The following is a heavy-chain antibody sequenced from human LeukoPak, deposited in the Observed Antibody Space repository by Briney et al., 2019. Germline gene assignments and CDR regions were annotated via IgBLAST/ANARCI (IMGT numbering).Heavy chain of an antibody. CDR2: ISGSSGST. D-gene: IGHD5-18*01. CDR3: AKGAASRGYTYVAN. Sequence: GGSLRLSCAASAFTSRSYAMIWVRQAPGKGLEWVSGISGSSGSTYYSDSAKGRFTISRDNSNNTLYLQMNSLRAEDTAVYYCAKGAASRGYTYVANWGQGTLVTVSS. V-gene: IGHV3-23*01. CDR1: AFTSRSYA. J-gene: IGHJ4*02.